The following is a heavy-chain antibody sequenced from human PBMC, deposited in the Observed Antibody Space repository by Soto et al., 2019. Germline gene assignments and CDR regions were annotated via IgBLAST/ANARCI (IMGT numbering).Heavy chain of an antibody. Sequence: QVQLVESGGGVVLPGRSLRLSCAASGFTFSSYGMHWVRQAPGKGLEWVAVIWYDGSNKYYADSVKGRFTISRDNSKNTLYLQMNSLRAEDTAVYYCARDLAAAGVRGFDYWGQGTLVTVSS. CDR3: ARDLAAAGVRGFDY. D-gene: IGHD6-13*01. V-gene: IGHV3-33*01. J-gene: IGHJ4*02. CDR1: GFTFSSYG. CDR2: IWYDGSNK.